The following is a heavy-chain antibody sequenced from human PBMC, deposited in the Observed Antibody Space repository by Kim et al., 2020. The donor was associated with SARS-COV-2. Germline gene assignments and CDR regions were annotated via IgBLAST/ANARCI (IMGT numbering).Heavy chain of an antibody. D-gene: IGHD6-13*01. CDR3: ARERRVAAAGIPVDGWFDP. Sequence: SETLSLTCTVSGYSISSGYYWGWIRQPPGKGLEWIGSIYHSGSTYYNPSLKSRVTISVDTSKNQFSLKLSSVTAADTAVYYCARERRVAAAGIPVDGWFDPWGQGTLVTVSS. J-gene: IGHJ5*02. CDR1: GYSISSGYY. CDR2: IYHSGST. V-gene: IGHV4-38-2*02.